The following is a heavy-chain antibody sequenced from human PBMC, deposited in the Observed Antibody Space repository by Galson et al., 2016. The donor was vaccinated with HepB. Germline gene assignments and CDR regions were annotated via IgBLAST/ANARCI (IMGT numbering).Heavy chain of an antibody. D-gene: IGHD3-3*01. CDR2: ISSSSTYI. Sequence: SLRLSCAASGFTFSTYSMNWVRQAPGKGLEWASSISSSSTYIYYADSVKGRFTISRDNAKNSLYLQMNSLRAEDTAVYYCARGGYDFWSGYAPSTNWFDPWGQGTLVTVSS. V-gene: IGHV3-21*01. J-gene: IGHJ5*02. CDR3: ARGGYDFWSGYAPSTNWFDP. CDR1: GFTFSTYS.